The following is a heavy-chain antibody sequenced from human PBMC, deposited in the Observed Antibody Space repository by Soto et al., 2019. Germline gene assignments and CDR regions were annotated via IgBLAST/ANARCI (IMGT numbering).Heavy chain of an antibody. V-gene: IGHV3-23*01. CDR3: AKDRAGPKIQLWSREVAFDI. CDR1: GFTFSSYA. Sequence: GGSLRLSCAASGFTFSSYAMTWVRQAPGKGLEWVSGISGSGVTTSYADSVKGRFTVSRDNSKNTLYLQMNSLRAEDTAVYYCAKDRAGPKIQLWSREVAFDIWGQGTMVTVSS. D-gene: IGHD5-18*01. J-gene: IGHJ3*02. CDR2: ISGSGVTT.